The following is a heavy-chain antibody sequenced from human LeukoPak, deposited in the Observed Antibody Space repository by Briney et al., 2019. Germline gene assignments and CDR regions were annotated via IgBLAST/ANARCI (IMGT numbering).Heavy chain of an antibody. CDR2: ISGSGGST. CDR1: GFTFSNYA. Sequence: GGSLRLSCAASGFTFSNYAMSWVRQAPGKGLEWVSAISGSGGSTYYADSVKGRFTISRDNSKNTLYLQMNSLRAEDTAVYYCAKDRDYYDSSGPSDAFDIWGQGTMVTVSS. CDR3: AKDRDYYDSSGPSDAFDI. V-gene: IGHV3-23*01. D-gene: IGHD3-22*01. J-gene: IGHJ3*02.